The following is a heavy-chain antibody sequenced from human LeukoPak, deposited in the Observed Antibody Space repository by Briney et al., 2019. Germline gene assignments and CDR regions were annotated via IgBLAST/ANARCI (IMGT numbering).Heavy chain of an antibody. D-gene: IGHD3-22*01. CDR2: IYYSGST. V-gene: IGHV4-39*07. CDR1: GGSISSSSYY. J-gene: IGHJ5*02. CDR3: ARAITMIVVVPLRGWFDP. Sequence: SETLSLTCTVPGGSISSSSYYWGWIRQPPGKGLEWIGSIYYSGSTYYNPSLKSRVTISVDTSKNQFSLKLSSVTAADTAVYYCARAITMIVVVPLRGWFDPWGQGTLVTVSS.